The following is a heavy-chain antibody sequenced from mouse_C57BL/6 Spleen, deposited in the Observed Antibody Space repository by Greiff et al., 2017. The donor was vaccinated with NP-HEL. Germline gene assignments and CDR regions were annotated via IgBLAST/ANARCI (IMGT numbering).Heavy chain of an antibody. CDR1: GYTFTSYW. D-gene: IGHD4-1*01. J-gene: IGHJ2*01. V-gene: IGHV1-64*01. CDR2: IHPNSGST. CDR3: ARSAKRGREAFDY. Sequence: VQLQQPGAELVKPGASVKLSCKASGYTFTSYWMHWVKQRPGQGLEWIGMIHPNSGSTNYNEKFKSKATLTVDKSSSTAYMQLSSLTSEDSAVYYCARSAKRGREAFDYWGKGTTLTVSS.